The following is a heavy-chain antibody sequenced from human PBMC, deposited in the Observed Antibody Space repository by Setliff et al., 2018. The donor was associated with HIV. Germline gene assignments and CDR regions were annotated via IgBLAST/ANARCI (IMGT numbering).Heavy chain of an antibody. CDR2: VYPTGST. D-gene: IGHD3-22*01. CDR3: GREDCTSLSCYLDQYYGVDV. CDR1: GGSISSYY. J-gene: IGHJ6*02. V-gene: IGHV4-4*07. Sequence: SETLSLTCTVSGGSISSYYWGWIRQPAGKGLEWIGRVYPTGSTNYNPSLRSRVTMSVDTSKNQFSLKLSSVTAADTAVYFCGREDCTSLSCYLDQYYGVDVWGQGTTVTVSS.